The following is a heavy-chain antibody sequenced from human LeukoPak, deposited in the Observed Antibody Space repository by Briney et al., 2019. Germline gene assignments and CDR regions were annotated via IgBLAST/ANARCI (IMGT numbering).Heavy chain of an antibody. CDR2: IYYSGKT. CDR1: GFTFSTYNIN. J-gene: IGHJ6*02. Sequence: GSLRLSCAASGFTFSTYNINWVRQAPGKGLEWIGSIYYSGKTYYNPSLKSRVTISVDTSNNKFSLRLNSVTAADTAAYYYARDAAAADGYWSLYYYGLDVWGQGTSVTVSS. CDR3: ARDAAAADGYWSLYYYGLDV. D-gene: IGHD6-13*01. V-gene: IGHV4-39*07.